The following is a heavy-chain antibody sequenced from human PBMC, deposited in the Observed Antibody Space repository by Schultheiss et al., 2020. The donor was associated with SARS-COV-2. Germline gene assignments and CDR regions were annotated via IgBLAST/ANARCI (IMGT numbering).Heavy chain of an antibody. CDR1: GGSFSGYY. V-gene: IGHV4-59*12. J-gene: IGHJ5*02. CDR2: IYYSGST. CDR3: ARDSGAKRFDP. Sequence: SETLSLTCAVYGGSFSGYYWSWIRQPPGKGLEWIGSIYYSGSTNYNPSLKSRVTISVDMSKNQFSLKLSSVTAADTAVYYCARDSGAKRFDPWGQGTLVTVSS.